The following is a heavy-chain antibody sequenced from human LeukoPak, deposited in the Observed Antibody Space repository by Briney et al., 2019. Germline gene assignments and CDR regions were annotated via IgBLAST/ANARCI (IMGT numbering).Heavy chain of an antibody. V-gene: IGHV1-2*02. D-gene: IGHD1-26*01. CDR2: INPYSGGT. J-gene: IGHJ4*02. CDR3: ATLYSGSFDY. CDR1: GYTFTGYY. Sequence: ASVKVSCKASGYTFTGYYIHWVRQAPGQGLEWMGWINPYSGGTNYAQKFQGRVTMTRDTSISTAFMELSGLRSDDPAVYYCATLYSGSFDYWGQGTLVTVSS.